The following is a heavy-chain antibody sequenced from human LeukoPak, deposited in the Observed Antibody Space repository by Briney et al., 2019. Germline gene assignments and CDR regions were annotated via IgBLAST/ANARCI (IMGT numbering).Heavy chain of an antibody. CDR2: IIPIFGIA. CDR1: GGTFSSYS. CDR3: ARGSGHDSSGYLVDY. D-gene: IGHD3-22*01. Sequence: SVKVSCKGSGGTFSSYSITWLRQAPGQGLEWMGRIIPIFGIANYAQKFQGRVTIIADKSTSTAYMELSSLRSEDTAVYYCARGSGHDSSGYLVDYWGQGTLVTVSS. V-gene: IGHV1-69*02. J-gene: IGHJ4*02.